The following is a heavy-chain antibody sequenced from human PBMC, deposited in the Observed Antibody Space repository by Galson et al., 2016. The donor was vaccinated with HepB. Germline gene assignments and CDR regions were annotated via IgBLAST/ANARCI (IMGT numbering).Heavy chain of an antibody. D-gene: IGHD4-23*01. J-gene: IGHJ2*01. CDR2: INPGGVRP. V-gene: IGHV1-46*01. CDR3: ARALGSNSDWYFDL. Sequence: SVKVSCKASGSTFITYYIHWVRQAPGQGLAWMGVINPGGVRPLYAQPFQGRVTLTRGTPATIVYMELMSLRSDDTAIYYCARALGSNSDWYFDLWGRGTLVSVSS. CDR1: GSTFITYY.